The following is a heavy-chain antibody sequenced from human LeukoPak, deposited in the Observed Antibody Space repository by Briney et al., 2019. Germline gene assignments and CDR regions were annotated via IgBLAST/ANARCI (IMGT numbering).Heavy chain of an antibody. J-gene: IGHJ4*02. CDR1: GGSISSYY. Sequence: SETLSLTCTVSGGSISSYYWSWIRQPPGKGLEWIGYIYYSGSTNYNPSLKSQVTISVDTSKNQFSLKLSSVTAADTAVYYCARDMGQGAVDYWGQGTLVTVSS. CDR2: IYYSGST. D-gene: IGHD3-10*01. V-gene: IGHV4-59*01. CDR3: ARDMGQGAVDY.